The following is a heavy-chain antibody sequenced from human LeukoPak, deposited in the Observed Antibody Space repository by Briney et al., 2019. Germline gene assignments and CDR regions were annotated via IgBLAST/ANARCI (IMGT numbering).Heavy chain of an antibody. CDR1: GGSISSSSYY. D-gene: IGHD3-9*01. V-gene: IGHV4-39*07. J-gene: IGHJ4*02. Sequence: SETLSLTCTVSGGSISSSSYYWGWIRQPPGKGLEWIGSIYYSGSTYYNPSLKSRVTISVDTSKNQFSLKLSSVTAADTAVYYCARGYPVLRYFDWHYYFDYWGQGTLVTVSS. CDR3: ARGYPVLRYFDWHYYFDY. CDR2: IYYSGST.